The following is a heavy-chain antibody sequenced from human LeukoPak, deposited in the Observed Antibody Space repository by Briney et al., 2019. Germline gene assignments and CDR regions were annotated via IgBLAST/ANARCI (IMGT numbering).Heavy chain of an antibody. CDR1: GGSISSYY. Sequence: SETLSLTCTVSGGSISSYYWSWIRQPPGKGLEWVGDIYYSGSTNYNPSLKRRVTISVDTSKNQFSLKLSSVTAADPAVYYCARGDYDYVWGSYRYVHWFDPWGQGTLVTVSS. CDR3: ARGDYDYVWGSYRYVHWFDP. CDR2: IYYSGST. J-gene: IGHJ5*02. D-gene: IGHD3-16*02. V-gene: IGHV4-59*01.